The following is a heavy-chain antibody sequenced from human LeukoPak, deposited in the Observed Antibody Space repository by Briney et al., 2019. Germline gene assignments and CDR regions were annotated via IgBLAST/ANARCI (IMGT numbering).Heavy chain of an antibody. V-gene: IGHV1-46*01. CDR2: INPFGGST. D-gene: IGHD3-22*01. CDR1: GYTFTNYY. CDR3: ARGNLYDISGGYSYSNWIDT. J-gene: IGHJ5*02. Sequence: GASVKVSCKASGYTFTNYYMHWVRQAPGQGLEWMGIINPFGGSTNYAQKFQGRVTMTRETSTSTVYMELSSLRSEDTAVYYCARGNLYDISGGYSYSNWIDTWGQGTLVTVSS.